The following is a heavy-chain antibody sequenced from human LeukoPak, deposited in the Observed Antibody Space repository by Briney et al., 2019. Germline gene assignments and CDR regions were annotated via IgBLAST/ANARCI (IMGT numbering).Heavy chain of an antibody. CDR1: RGTFSSYA. V-gene: IGHV1-69*13. CDR3: ARDLAMVRGARYRPYNWFDP. CDR2: IIPTFGTA. D-gene: IGHD3-10*01. J-gene: IGHJ5*02. Sequence: SVKVSCKASRGTFSSYALIWVRQAPGQGLGWMGGIIPTFGTAAYAQKFQGRVTISADESTSTAYMELSSLTSEDTAVYYCARDLAMVRGARYRPYNWFDPWGQGTLVTVSS.